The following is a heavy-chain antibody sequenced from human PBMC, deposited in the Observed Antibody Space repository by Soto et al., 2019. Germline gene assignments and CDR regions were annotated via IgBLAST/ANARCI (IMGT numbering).Heavy chain of an antibody. CDR1: GGTISSYY. D-gene: IGHD3-10*01. Sequence: PSQTQPLTCTVAGGTISSYYWSWIRQPPGKGLEWIGYIYYSGSTNYNPSLKSRVTISVDTSKNQFSLKLSSVTAADTAVYYCARQGITMLRGVILNWFDPWGQGTLVTVSS. V-gene: IGHV4-59*08. J-gene: IGHJ5*02. CDR3: ARQGITMLRGVILNWFDP. CDR2: IYYSGST.